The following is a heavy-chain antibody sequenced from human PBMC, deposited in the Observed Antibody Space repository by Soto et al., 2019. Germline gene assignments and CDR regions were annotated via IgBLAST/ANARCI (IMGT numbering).Heavy chain of an antibody. V-gene: IGHV3-7*01. J-gene: IGHJ6*02. CDR1: GFTFSSYW. D-gene: IGHD2-2*01. CDR3: AREDIVLVPAAMSDYYGMDV. CDR2: IKQDGSEK. Sequence: GGSLRLSCAASGFTFSSYWMSWVRQAPGKGLEWVANIKQDGSEKYYVDSVKGRFTISRDNAKNSLYLQMNSLRAEDTAVYYCAREDIVLVPAAMSDYYGMDVWGQGTTVTVSS.